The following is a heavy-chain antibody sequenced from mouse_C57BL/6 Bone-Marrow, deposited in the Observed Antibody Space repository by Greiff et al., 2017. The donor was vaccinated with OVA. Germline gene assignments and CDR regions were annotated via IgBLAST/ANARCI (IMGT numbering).Heavy chain of an antibody. V-gene: IGHV1-82*01. CDR1: GYAFSSSW. Sequence: LVESGPELVKPGASVKISCKASGYAFSSSWMNWVKQRPGKGLEWIGRIYPGDGDTNYNGKFKGKATLTADKSSSTAYMQLSSLTSEDSAVYFCARSLRRYYAMDYWGQGTSVTVSS. CDR2: IYPGDGDT. CDR3: ARSLRRYYAMDY. D-gene: IGHD1-2*01. J-gene: IGHJ4*01.